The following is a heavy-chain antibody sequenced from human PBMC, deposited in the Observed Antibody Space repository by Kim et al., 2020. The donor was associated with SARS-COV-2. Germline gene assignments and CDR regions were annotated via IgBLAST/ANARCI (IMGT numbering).Heavy chain of an antibody. D-gene: IGHD1-26*01. Sequence: GGSLRLSCTASGFTFGDYAMSWFRQAPGKGLEWVGFIRSKAYGGTTEYAASVKGRFTISRDDSKSIAYLQMNSLKTEDTAVYYCTRVWGIVGATPRYWGQGTLVTVSS. CDR2: IRSKAYGGTT. J-gene: IGHJ4*02. CDR1: GFTFGDYA. CDR3: TRVWGIVGATPRY. V-gene: IGHV3-49*03.